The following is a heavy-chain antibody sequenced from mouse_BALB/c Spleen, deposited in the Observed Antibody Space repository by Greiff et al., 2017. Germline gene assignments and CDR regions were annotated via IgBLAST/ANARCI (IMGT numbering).Heavy chain of an antibody. Sequence: VKLMESGPGLVQPSQSLSITCTVSGFSLTSYGVHWVRQSPGKGLEWLGVIWSGGSTDYNAAFISRLSISKDNSKSQVFFKMNSLQANDTAIYYCARTPPLRPHWYFDVWGAGTTVTVSS. CDR3: ARTPPLRPHWYFDV. J-gene: IGHJ1*01. CDR2: IWSGGST. V-gene: IGHV2-2*02. CDR1: GFSLTSYG. D-gene: IGHD1-1*01.